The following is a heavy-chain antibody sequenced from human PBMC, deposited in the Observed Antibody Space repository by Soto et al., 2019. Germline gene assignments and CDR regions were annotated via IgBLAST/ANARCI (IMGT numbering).Heavy chain of an antibody. Sequence: SETLSLTCTVSGGSISSYYWSWIRQPPGKGLEWIGYIYYSGSTNYNPSLKSRVTISVDTSKNQFSLKLSSVTAADTAVYYCAREMAGTFGAFDIWGQGTMVT. V-gene: IGHV4-59*01. CDR2: IYYSGST. J-gene: IGHJ3*02. CDR1: GGSISSYY. CDR3: AREMAGTFGAFDI. D-gene: IGHD6-19*01.